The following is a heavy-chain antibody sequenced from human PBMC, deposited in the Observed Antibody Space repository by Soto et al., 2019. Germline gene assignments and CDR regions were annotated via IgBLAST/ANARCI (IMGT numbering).Heavy chain of an antibody. CDR3: AKDHTGTISPRFDP. D-gene: IGHD3-3*01. J-gene: IGHJ5*02. V-gene: IGHV3-30*18. CDR1: GFTFSSYG. Sequence: QVQLVESGGGVVQPGRSLRLSCAASGFTFSSYGMHWVRQAPGKGLEWVAVISYDGSNKYYADSVKGRFTISRDNSKNTLDLQMNSLRAEDTAVYYCAKDHTGTISPRFDPWGQGTLVTVSS. CDR2: ISYDGSNK.